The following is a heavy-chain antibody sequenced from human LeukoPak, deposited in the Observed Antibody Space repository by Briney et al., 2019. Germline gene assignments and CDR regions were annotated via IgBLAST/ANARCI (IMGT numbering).Heavy chain of an antibody. J-gene: IGHJ4*02. CDR2: ISTYNGNT. CDR1: GYTFTSHG. CDR3: ARESVSQSDTFDY. D-gene: IGHD1-14*01. V-gene: IGHV1-18*01. Sequence: GASVKVSCKASGYTFTSHGISWVRQAPGQGLEWMGWISTYNGNTNYAQKLQGRVSMTTDTSTSTAYMELGSLRSEDTAVYYCARESVSQSDTFDYWGQGTLVTVSS.